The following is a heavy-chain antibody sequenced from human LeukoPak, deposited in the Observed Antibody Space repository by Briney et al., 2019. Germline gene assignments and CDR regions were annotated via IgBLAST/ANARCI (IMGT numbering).Heavy chain of an antibody. CDR3: TKEASSSDFWSGYPYFDY. Sequence: GGSQRLSCAASGFTFSIYAMSCVRQAPGKGLEWVSAISGSGGSTYYADSVKGRFTISRDNSKTTPYMQLNSLRAEETAVYYCTKEASSSDFWSGYPYFDYWGQGTLGTVSS. CDR1: GFTFSIYA. D-gene: IGHD3-3*01. J-gene: IGHJ4*02. V-gene: IGHV3-23*01. CDR2: ISGSGGST.